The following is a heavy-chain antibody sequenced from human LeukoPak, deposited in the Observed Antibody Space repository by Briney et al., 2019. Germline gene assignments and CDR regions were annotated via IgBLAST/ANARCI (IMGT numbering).Heavy chain of an antibody. CDR3: ARDGSGWYY. Sequence: GGSLRLSCAASGFTFSTYWMHWVRQAPGKGLVWVSRINSDGSRTNYADSVKGRFTISRDNAKNTLFLQMNSLRAEDTAVYYCARDGSGWYYWGQGTLVTVSS. V-gene: IGHV3-74*01. CDR2: INSDGSRT. D-gene: IGHD6-19*01. CDR1: GFTFSTYW. J-gene: IGHJ4*02.